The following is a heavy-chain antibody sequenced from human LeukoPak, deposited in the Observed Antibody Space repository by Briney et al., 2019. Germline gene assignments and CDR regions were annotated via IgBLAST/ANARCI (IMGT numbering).Heavy chain of an antibody. CDR2: ISAYNGNT. CDR1: GYTFSSYG. J-gene: IGHJ3*02. Sequence: ASVKVSCKASGYTFSSYGISWVRQAPGQGLEYMGWISAYNGNTNYAQKLQGRVTMTTDTSTSTAHMELRSLRSDDTAVYYCARQYYYGSGSYHGDDAFDIWGQGTLDTVSS. D-gene: IGHD3-10*01. V-gene: IGHV1-18*01. CDR3: ARQYYYGSGSYHGDDAFDI.